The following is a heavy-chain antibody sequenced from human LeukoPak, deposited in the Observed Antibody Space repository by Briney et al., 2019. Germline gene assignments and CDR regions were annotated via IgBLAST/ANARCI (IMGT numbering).Heavy chain of an antibody. D-gene: IGHD6-13*01. CDR3: ARSIAAASSSYYFDY. V-gene: IGHV3-7*01. CDR2: IKQDGSEK. CDR1: GLTLSSYW. J-gene: IGHJ4*02. Sequence: PGGSLRLSCAASGLTLSSYWMSWVRQAPGKGLEWVANIKQDGSEKYYVDSVKGRFTISRDNAKNSLYLQMNSLRAEDTAVYYCARSIAAASSSYYFDYWGQGTLVTVSS.